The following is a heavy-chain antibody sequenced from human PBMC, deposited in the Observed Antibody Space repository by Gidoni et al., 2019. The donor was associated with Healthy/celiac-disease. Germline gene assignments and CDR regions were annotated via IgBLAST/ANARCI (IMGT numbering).Heavy chain of an antibody. D-gene: IGHD3-9*01. CDR2: ISGSCGST. CDR3: AKPPYYDILTGYSPFDY. V-gene: IGHV3-23*01. CDR1: GFTFSSYA. Sequence: EVQLLESGGGLVQPGGSLRLSCAASGFTFSSYAMSLVRQAPGKGMEWVSAISGSCGSTFYGDSVKGRFTLSRDNSKNTLYLPMNSLRAEDTAVYYCAKPPYYDILTGYSPFDYWGQGTLVTVSS. J-gene: IGHJ4*02.